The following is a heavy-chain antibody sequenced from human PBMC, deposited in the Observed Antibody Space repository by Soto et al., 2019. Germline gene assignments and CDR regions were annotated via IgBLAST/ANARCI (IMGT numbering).Heavy chain of an antibody. CDR1: GDSVSSTSAA. D-gene: IGHD6-19*01. CDR3: ARVHGGYSSGWYDY. V-gene: IGHV6-1*01. Sequence: QSQTLSLTCAISGDSVSSTSAAWNWIRQSPSRGLEWLGRTYYRSKWYNEYATSVRGRITINPDTSKNQFSLQLNSMTPEDTAVYYCARVHGGYSSGWYDYWGQGTLVTVSS. CDR2: TYYRSKWYN. J-gene: IGHJ4*02.